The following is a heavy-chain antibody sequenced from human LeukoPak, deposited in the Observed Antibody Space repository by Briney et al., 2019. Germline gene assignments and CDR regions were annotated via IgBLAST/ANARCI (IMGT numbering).Heavy chain of an antibody. Sequence: SETLSLTCTVSGGSITSYYRSWIRQPAGKGLEWIGRIYTSGSTNYNPSLKSRVTMSVDTSKNQFSLKLSSVTAADTAVYYCARGFSISGFDPWGQGTLVTVSS. J-gene: IGHJ5*02. V-gene: IGHV4-4*07. CDR3: ARGFSISGFDP. D-gene: IGHD4-11*01. CDR1: GGSITSYY. CDR2: IYTSGST.